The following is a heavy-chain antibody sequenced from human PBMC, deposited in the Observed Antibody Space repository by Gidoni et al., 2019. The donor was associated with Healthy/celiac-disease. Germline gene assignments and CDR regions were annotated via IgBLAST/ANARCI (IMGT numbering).Heavy chain of an antibody. CDR3: AKSPMIVVVISWYFDL. CDR2: ISGSGGST. CDR1: GFTFSSYA. D-gene: IGHD3-22*01. V-gene: IGHV3-23*01. J-gene: IGHJ2*01. Sequence: EVQLLESGGGLVQPGGSLSLSCAASGFTFSSYAMIWVRQASGKGLEGVSAISGSGGSTYYADSVKGRFTISRDNSKNTLYLQMNSLRAEDTAVYYCAKSPMIVVVISWYFDLWGRGTLVTVSS.